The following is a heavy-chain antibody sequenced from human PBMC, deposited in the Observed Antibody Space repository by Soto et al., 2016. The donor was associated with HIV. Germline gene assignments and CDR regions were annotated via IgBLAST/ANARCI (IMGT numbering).Heavy chain of an antibody. CDR3: ARATYYGDSLYFDY. CDR1: GFTFSDYY. Sequence: VQLVESGGGLVKPGGSLRLSCAASGFTFSDYYMSWIRQAPGKGLEWVSYISSSSSYTNYADSVKGRFTISRDNAKNSLYLQMNSLRAEDTAVYYCARATYYGDSLYFDYWGQGTLVTVSS. CDR2: ISSSSSYT. V-gene: IGHV3-11*05. J-gene: IGHJ4*02. D-gene: IGHD4-17*01.